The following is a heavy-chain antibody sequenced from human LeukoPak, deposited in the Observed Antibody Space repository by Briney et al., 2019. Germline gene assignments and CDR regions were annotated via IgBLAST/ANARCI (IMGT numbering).Heavy chain of an antibody. D-gene: IGHD4-11*01. V-gene: IGHV1-2*02. CDR3: ARDRGEDHSNYVDY. CDR2: INPNSGGT. Sequence: ASVKVSCKASGYTFTGYYMHWVRQAPGQGLEWMGWINPNSGGTNYAQKFQGRVTMTRDTSISTAYMELSRLRSDDTAVYYCARDRGEDHSNYVDYWGQGTLVTVSS. CDR1: GYTFTGYY. J-gene: IGHJ4*02.